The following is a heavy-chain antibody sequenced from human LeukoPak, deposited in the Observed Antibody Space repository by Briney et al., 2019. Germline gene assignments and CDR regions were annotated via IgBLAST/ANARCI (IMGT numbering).Heavy chain of an antibody. J-gene: IGHJ6*02. CDR3: ARVGGWSNYYYYGMDV. V-gene: IGHV3-53*01. Sequence: GGPLRLSCAASGFTVSSNYMSWVRQAPGKGLEWVSVIYSGGSTYYADSVKGRFTISRDNSENTLYLQMNSLRAEDTAVYYCARVGGWSNYYYYGMDVWGQGTTVTVSS. CDR2: IYSGGST. D-gene: IGHD6-19*01. CDR1: GFTVSSNY.